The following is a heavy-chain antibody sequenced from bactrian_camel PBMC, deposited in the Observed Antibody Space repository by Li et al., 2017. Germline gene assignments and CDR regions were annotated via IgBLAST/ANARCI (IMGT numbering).Heavy chain of an antibody. CDR2: IDNDGTT. J-gene: IGHJ6*01. V-gene: IGHV3S55*01. D-gene: IGHD3*01. CDR1: GYTYARYS. CDR3: AIGPHLEVMGSWADADFEY. Sequence: HVQLVESGGGSVQAGGSLKLSCVVVSGYTYARYSMAWFRQVPGKQREGVATIDNDGTTAYAESVKGRFTISHDDAKNILYLDMNNLKPEDTAMYYCAIGPHLEVMGSWADADFEYWGQGTQVTVS.